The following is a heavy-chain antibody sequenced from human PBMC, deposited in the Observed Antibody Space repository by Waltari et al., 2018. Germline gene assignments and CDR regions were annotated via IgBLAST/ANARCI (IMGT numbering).Heavy chain of an antibody. CDR2: MNRDGSET. Sequence: EVQLVEYGGGLVQPGGSLRLSCGGTGFTICSFWMSWVRQAPGKGLDWVSNMNRDGSETYYGDSVKGRFTISRDNAKNSLYLEMNTLRVEDTAIYYCARLSSSWNEKGAFDIWGQGTMVTVSS. J-gene: IGHJ3*02. CDR3: ARLSSSWNEKGAFDI. V-gene: IGHV3-7*01. CDR1: GFTICSFW. D-gene: IGHD6-13*01.